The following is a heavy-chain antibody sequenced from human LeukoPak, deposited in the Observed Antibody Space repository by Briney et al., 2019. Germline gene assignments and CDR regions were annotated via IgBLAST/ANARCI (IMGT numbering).Heavy chain of an antibody. CDR1: GFTFVTFA. CDR2: ISGSGGGT. CDR3: AKHEGAGSRYSYSMDV. Sequence: PGGSLRLSXAASGFTFVTFAMGWVRQAPGKGLEWVSTISGSGGGTYYADSVKGRFTISRDNSKNTLYLQMNSLRAEDKAVYYCAKHEGAGSRYSYSMDVWGKGATVTVSS. J-gene: IGHJ6*03. V-gene: IGHV3-23*01. D-gene: IGHD6-13*01.